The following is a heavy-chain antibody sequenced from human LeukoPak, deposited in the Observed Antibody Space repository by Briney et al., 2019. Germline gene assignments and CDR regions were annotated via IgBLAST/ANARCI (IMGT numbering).Heavy chain of an antibody. J-gene: IGHJ4*02. D-gene: IGHD3-22*01. Sequence: GASVKVSCKASGYTFTGYYMHWVRQAPGQGLEWMGRINPNSGGTNYAQKFQGRVTMTRDTSISTAYMELSRLRSDDTAVYYCARVHDSSGYYYLFGYWGQGTLVTVSS. CDR3: ARVHDSSGYYYLFGY. CDR2: INPNSGGT. V-gene: IGHV1-2*06. CDR1: GYTFTGYY.